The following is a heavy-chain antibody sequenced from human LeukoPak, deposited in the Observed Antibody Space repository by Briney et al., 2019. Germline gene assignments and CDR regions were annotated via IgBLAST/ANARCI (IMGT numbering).Heavy chain of an antibody. Sequence: ASVKVSCKASGYTFTSYAMNWVRQAPGQGLEWMGWINTNTGNPTYAQGFTGRFVFSLDPSVSTAYLQISSLKAEDTAVYYCARSSIAVAGTGYWGQGTLVTVSS. V-gene: IGHV7-4-1*02. CDR3: ARSSIAVAGTGY. CDR1: GYTFTSYA. D-gene: IGHD6-19*01. CDR2: INTNTGNP. J-gene: IGHJ4*02.